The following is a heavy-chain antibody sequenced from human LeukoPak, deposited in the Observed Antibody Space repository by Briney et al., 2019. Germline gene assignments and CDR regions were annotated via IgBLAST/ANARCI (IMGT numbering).Heavy chain of an antibody. D-gene: IGHD3-10*01. Sequence: SVKVSCKASGYTFTGYYMHWVRQAPGQGLEWMGGIIPIFGTANYAQKFQGRVTITADKSTSTAYMELSSLRSEDTAVYYCARERFSPYGSGSYYSPFDYWGQGTLVTVSS. CDR2: IIPIFGTA. CDR3: ARERFSPYGSGSYYSPFDY. CDR1: GYTFTGYY. J-gene: IGHJ4*02. V-gene: IGHV1-69*06.